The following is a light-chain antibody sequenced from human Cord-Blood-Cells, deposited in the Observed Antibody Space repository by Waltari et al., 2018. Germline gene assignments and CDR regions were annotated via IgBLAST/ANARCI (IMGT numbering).Light chain of an antibody. CDR1: QSAGSSY. Sequence: EIVLTQSPGTLSLSLGERATLSCRASQSAGSSYLAWYQQKPGQAPSLLIYGASSRATGIPDRFSGSGSGTDFTLTISRPEPEDFAVYYCQQYGSSPLTFGGGTKVEIK. CDR2: GAS. CDR3: QQYGSSPLT. J-gene: IGKJ4*01. V-gene: IGKV3-20*01.